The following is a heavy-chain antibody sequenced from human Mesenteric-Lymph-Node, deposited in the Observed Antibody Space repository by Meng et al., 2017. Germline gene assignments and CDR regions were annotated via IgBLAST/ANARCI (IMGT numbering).Heavy chain of an antibody. V-gene: IGHV4-34*01. D-gene: IGHD2/OR15-2a*01. Sequence: QVQLQQWGEGPLTPSEPLSLTCAFHGGSFSGYYWSWIRQPPGKGLEWIGEINHSGSTNYNPSLKSRVTISVDTSKNQFSLKLSSVTAADTAVYYCARGFLSFVRVFDYWGQGTLVTVSS. J-gene: IGHJ4*02. CDR3: ARGFLSFVRVFDY. CDR1: GGSFSGYY. CDR2: INHSGST.